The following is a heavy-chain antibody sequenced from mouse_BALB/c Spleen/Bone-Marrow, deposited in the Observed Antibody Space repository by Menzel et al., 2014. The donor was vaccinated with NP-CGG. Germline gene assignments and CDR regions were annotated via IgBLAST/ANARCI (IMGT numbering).Heavy chain of an antibody. CDR2: SRNKANDYTA. D-gene: IGHD5-1*01. CDR1: GFTFSDFY. V-gene: IGHV7-1*02. CDR3: ARYTYPGYFDV. Sequence: EVMLVESGGGLVQPGGSLRLSCATSGFTFSDFYMEWVRQPPGKRLEWIAASRNKANDYTAEYSASVKGRFIVSRDTSQSILYLQMNALRAEDTAIYYCARYTYPGYFDVWGAGTTVTVSS. J-gene: IGHJ1*01.